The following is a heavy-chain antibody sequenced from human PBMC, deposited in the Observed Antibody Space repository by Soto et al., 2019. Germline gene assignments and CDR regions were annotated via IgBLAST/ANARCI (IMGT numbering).Heavy chain of an antibody. J-gene: IGHJ5*02. CDR2: IYYSGST. CDR1: GGSISSSSYY. Sequence: QLQLQESGPGLVKPSETLSLTCTVSGGSISSSSYYWGWIRQPPGKGLEWIGSIYYSGSTYYNPSLKSRVTISVDTSKNQFSLKLSSVTAADTAVYYCARHAGIAYGSGSNWFDPWGQGTLVTVSS. CDR3: ARHAGIAYGSGSNWFDP. V-gene: IGHV4-39*01. D-gene: IGHD3-10*01.